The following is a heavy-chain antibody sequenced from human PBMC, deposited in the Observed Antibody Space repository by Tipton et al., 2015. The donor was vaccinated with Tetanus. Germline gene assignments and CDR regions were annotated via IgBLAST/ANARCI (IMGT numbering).Heavy chain of an antibody. Sequence: GSLRLSCVASGFTFRSYWMSWVRQAPGKGLEWVANIKEDGSEMYYADSVKGRFTISRDNARNSLSVHMDSLTAEDTAVYYCARYLFAYGMDVWGQGTTVTVSS. CDR1: GFTFRSYW. J-gene: IGHJ6*02. V-gene: IGHV3-7*01. CDR2: IKEDGSEM. CDR3: ARYLFAYGMDV.